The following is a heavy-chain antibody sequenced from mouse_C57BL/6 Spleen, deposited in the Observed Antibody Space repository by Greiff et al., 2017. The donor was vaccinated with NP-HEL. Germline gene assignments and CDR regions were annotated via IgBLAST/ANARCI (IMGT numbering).Heavy chain of an antibody. J-gene: IGHJ4*01. D-gene: IGHD1-1*01. Sequence: QVQLKQPGAELVKPGASVKLSCKASGYTFTSYWMQWVKQRPGQGLEWIGEIDPSDSYTNYNQKFKGKATLTVDTSSSTAYMQLSSLTSEDSAVYYCARGAVVATKAMDYWGQGTSVTVSS. CDR2: IDPSDSYT. CDR3: ARGAVVATKAMDY. CDR1: GYTFTSYW. V-gene: IGHV1-50*01.